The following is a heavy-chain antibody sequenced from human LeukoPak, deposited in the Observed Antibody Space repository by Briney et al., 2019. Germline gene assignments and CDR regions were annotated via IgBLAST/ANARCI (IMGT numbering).Heavy chain of an antibody. CDR3: ARHGRDGIAVAGPRFDY. CDR2: IYYSGST. J-gene: IGHJ4*02. CDR1: GGSLSSYY. V-gene: IGHV4-59*08. D-gene: IGHD6-19*01. Sequence: SETLSLTCTVSGGSLSSYYWSWIRQPAGKGLEWIGYIYYSGSTNYNPSLKSRVTISVDTSKNQFSLKLSSVTAADTAVYYCARHGRDGIAVAGPRFDYWGQGTLVTVSS.